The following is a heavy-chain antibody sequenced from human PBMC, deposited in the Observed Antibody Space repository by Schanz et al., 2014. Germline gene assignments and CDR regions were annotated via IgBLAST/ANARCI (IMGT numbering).Heavy chain of an antibody. CDR1: GFTFSKAW. D-gene: IGHD3-3*02. J-gene: IGHJ4*02. V-gene: IGHV3-15*01. Sequence: EVRLVESGGGLVEPGGSLRLSCSGSGFTFSKAWMSWVRQAPGKGLEYIGQIKTKDEGEVPEYSAPAKSRFTISRDDSRNTFYRQLNSLRTEDTAVYYCATDHLPDLYYIDYWGQGTRVTVSS. CDR2: IKTKDEGEVP. CDR3: ATDHLPDLYYIDY.